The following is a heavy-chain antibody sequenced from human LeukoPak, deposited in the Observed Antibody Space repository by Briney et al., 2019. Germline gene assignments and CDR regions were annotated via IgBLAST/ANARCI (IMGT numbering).Heavy chain of an antibody. D-gene: IGHD2-2*01. CDR3: ARDIAGVSSSTSLYYFDY. J-gene: IGHJ4*02. CDR1: GFTSSDYY. Sequence: GGSLRLSRAASGFTSSDYYMSWIRQAPGKGLEWVSYISSSSSYTNYADSVKGRFTISRDNAKNSLYLQMNSLRAEDTAVYYCARDIAGVSSSTSLYYFDYWGQGTLVTVSS. V-gene: IGHV3-11*06. CDR2: ISSSSSYT.